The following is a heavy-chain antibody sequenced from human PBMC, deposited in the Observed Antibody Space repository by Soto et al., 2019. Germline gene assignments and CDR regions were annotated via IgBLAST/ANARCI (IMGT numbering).Heavy chain of an antibody. J-gene: IGHJ4*02. D-gene: IGHD1-1*01. V-gene: IGHV4-31*03. CDR3: ARTEFPDLDYCFDY. Sequence: SETLSLTCTVSGGSISSGGYYWSWIRQHPGKGLEWIEYIYYSGSTYYNPSLKSRVTISVDTSKNQFSLKLSSVTAADTAVYYCARTEFPDLDYCFDYWGQGTLVTVSS. CDR1: GGSISSGGYY. CDR2: IYYSGST.